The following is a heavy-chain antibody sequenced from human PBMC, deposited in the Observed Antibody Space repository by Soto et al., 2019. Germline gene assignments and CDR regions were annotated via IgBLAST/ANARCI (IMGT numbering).Heavy chain of an antibody. CDR1: GGSISSYY. V-gene: IGHV4-59*01. Sequence: SETLSLTCTVSGGSISSYYWSWIRQPPGKGLEWIGYIYYSGSTNYNPSLKSRVTILVDTSKNQFSLKLSSVTAADTAVYYCARRYGKNAFDIWGQGTMVTVSS. CDR3: ARRYGKNAFDI. CDR2: IYYSGST. J-gene: IGHJ3*02. D-gene: IGHD5-18*01.